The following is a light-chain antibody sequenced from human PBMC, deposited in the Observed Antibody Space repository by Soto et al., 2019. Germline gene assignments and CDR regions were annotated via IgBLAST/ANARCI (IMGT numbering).Light chain of an antibody. Sequence: DIQSTQSPFTLSASVGDRVTITCRASQSINARLAWHQQKPGKAPKVLIYDASNLESGVPSRFSGSGSGREFTLTISSLQPDDFATYYCQQYNSYPWTFGQGTKVDIK. CDR2: DAS. CDR1: QSINAR. V-gene: IGKV1-5*01. CDR3: QQYNSYPWT. J-gene: IGKJ1*01.